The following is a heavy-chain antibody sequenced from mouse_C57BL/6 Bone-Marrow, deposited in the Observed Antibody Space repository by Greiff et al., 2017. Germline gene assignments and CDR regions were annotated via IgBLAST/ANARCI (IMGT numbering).Heavy chain of an antibody. CDR1: GYTFTSYW. CDR2: IHPNSGST. V-gene: IGHV1-64*01. CDR3: AKRGIWGNYGGAWFAY. D-gene: IGHD2-1*01. J-gene: IGHJ3*01. Sequence: QVQLQQPGAELVKPGASVKLSCTASGYTFTSYWMHWVKQRPGQGLEWIGMIHPNSGSTNYNAKFKSKATLTVDKSSSTAYMQLSSLTSEDSAVYYCAKRGIWGNYGGAWFAYWGQGTLVTVSA.